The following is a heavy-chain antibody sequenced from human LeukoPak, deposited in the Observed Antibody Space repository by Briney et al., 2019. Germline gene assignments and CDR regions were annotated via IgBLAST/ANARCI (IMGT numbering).Heavy chain of an antibody. CDR2: ISGSGGST. CDR3: AKYRYCSSASCQYGMDV. J-gene: IGHJ6*02. Sequence: GGSLRLSCAASGFTFSNYAMSWVRQAPGKGLEWVSVISGSGGSTSYADSVKGRFTISRDNSKNTLYLQMNSLRAEDTAVYYCAKYRYCSSASCQYGMDVWGQGTTVTVSS. D-gene: IGHD2-2*01. CDR1: GFTFSNYA. V-gene: IGHV3-23*01.